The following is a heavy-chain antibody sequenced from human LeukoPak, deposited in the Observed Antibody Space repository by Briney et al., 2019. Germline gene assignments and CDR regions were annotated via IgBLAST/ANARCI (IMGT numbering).Heavy chain of an antibody. Sequence: PSETLSLTCTVSGGSISSYYWGWIRQPPGKGLEWIGSIYHSGSTYYNPSLKSRVTISVDTSKNQFSLKLSSVTAADTAMYYCARGGDRLYYYDSSGYFDYWGQGTLVTVSS. J-gene: IGHJ4*02. CDR1: GGSISSYY. D-gene: IGHD3-22*01. V-gene: IGHV4-38-2*02. CDR3: ARGGDRLYYYDSSGYFDY. CDR2: IYHSGST.